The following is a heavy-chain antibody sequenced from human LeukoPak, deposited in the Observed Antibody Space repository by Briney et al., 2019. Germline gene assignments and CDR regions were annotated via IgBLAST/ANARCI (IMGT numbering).Heavy chain of an antibody. CDR1: GGSISNSNSF. D-gene: IGHD5-18*01. Sequence: SETLSLTCTVSGGSISNSNSFWAWIRQPPGKGLEWIGYIYYSGSTYYNPSLKSRVTISVDTSKNQFSLKLSSVTAADTAVYYCARDRDTAVDYWGQGTLVTVSS. V-gene: IGHV4-30-4*08. CDR2: IYYSGST. J-gene: IGHJ4*02. CDR3: ARDRDTAVDY.